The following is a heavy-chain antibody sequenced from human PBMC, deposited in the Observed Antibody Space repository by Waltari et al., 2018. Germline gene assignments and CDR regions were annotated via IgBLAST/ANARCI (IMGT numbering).Heavy chain of an antibody. CDR1: GGSISSYY. CDR3: ARVSCGGDCSYGDAFDI. J-gene: IGHJ3*02. Sequence: QVQLQESGPGLVKPSETLSLTCTVSGGSISSYYWSWIRQPPGKGLGWIGYIYYSGSTNYNPSIKSRVTIAVDTSKNQFSLKLSSVTAADTAVYYCARVSCGGDCSYGDAFDIWGQGTMVTVSS. V-gene: IGHV4-59*01. D-gene: IGHD2-21*02. CDR2: IYYSGST.